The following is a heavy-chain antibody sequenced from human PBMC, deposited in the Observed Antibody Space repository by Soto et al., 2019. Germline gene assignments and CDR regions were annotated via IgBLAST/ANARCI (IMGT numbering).Heavy chain of an antibody. CDR1: GSTLTSPG. Sequence: ASVKVSCKDSGSTLTSPGISWVRQAPGQGLEWMGWINTYHGNTQYADTFSGRVIVTADTSTTTPSMEVTTRTTDDTAVFYFARVGVGLSAPRLWPHWGQGTLVTVS. D-gene: IGHD6-13*01. CDR3: ARVGVGLSAPRLWPH. CDR2: INTYHGNT. V-gene: IGHV1-18*01. J-gene: IGHJ4*02.